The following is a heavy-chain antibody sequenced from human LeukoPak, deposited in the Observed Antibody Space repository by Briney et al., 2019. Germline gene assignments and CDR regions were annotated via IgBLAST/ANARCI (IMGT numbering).Heavy chain of an antibody. V-gene: IGHV1-18*01. CDR3: ARVRQLPSRAFDI. Sequence: ASVKVSCKASGYTFTSYGISWVRQAPGQGLEWMGWISAYNGNTNYAQKLQGRVTMTTDTSTSTACMELRSLRSDDTAVYYCARVRQLPSRAFDIWGQGTMVTVSS. D-gene: IGHD2-2*01. CDR2: ISAYNGNT. J-gene: IGHJ3*02. CDR1: GYTFTSYG.